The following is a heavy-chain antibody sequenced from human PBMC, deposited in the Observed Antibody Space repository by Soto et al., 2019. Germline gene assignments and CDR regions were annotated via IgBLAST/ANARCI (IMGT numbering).Heavy chain of an antibody. D-gene: IGHD3-22*01. V-gene: IGHV4-34*01. J-gene: IGHJ4*02. CDR2: IKDTGST. CDR1: GGSFSGYY. CDR3: ARYYYESSGSRGFDY. Sequence: QVQLQQWGAGLLKPSETLSLTCAVYGGSFSGYYWIWIRQPPGKGLEWIGEIKDTGSTKYNPSLKSRVIISLDTSKNHLSLRLSSVTAADTAVYYCARYYYESSGSRGFDYWGQGTLVTVSS.